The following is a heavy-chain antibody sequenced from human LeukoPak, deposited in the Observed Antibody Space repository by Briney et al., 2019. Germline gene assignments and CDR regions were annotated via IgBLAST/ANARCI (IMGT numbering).Heavy chain of an antibody. CDR1: GFTFSDYY. CDR2: ISSSGNSI. V-gene: IGHV3-11*01. Sequence: GGSLRLSCAASGFTFSDYYMNWIRQAPGKGLEWVSYISSSGNSIYYADSVKGRFTISRDNAKNSLYIQMNSLRAEDTAVYYWARGAWYFFDSGGQGTLVPVSS. J-gene: IGHJ4*02. D-gene: IGHD6-19*01. CDR3: ARGAWYFFDS.